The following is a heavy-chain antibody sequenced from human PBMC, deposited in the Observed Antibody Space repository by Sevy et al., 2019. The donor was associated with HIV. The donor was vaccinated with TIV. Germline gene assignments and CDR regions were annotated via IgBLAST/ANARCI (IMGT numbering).Heavy chain of an antibody. J-gene: IGHJ4*02. D-gene: IGHD3-10*01. CDR3: ASGAYYYASRTENFDY. V-gene: IGHV3-33*01. Sequence: GGCLRLSCAASGFTFSSYGMHWVRQAPGKGLEWVALIWYDGSSKYYADSVKGRFTISRDNSKNMLYLQMNSLRAEDTAVYVCASGAYYYASRTENFDYWGQGTLVTVSS. CDR1: GFTFSSYG. CDR2: IWYDGSSK.